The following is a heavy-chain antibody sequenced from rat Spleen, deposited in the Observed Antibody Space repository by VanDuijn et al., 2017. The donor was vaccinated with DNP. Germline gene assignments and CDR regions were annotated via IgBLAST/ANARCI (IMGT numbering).Heavy chain of an antibody. Sequence: EVELVESGGGLVQPGRSLKLSCEVSGFSFSDYYMAWVRQTPTKGLEWVAYTNYDGGSTYNGDSVKGRFTISRDNAKSTLYLQMNSLKSEDTATYYCARHPLYGGYMYFDSWGQGVMVTVSS. J-gene: IGHJ2*01. CDR1: GFSFSDYY. V-gene: IGHV5-22*01. D-gene: IGHD1-11*01. CDR3: ARHPLYGGYMYFDS. CDR2: TNYDGGST.